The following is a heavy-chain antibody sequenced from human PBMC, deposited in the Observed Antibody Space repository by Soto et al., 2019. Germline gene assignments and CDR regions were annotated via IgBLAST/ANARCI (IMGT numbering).Heavy chain of an antibody. CDR2: IYYSGST. D-gene: IGHD3-10*01. Sequence: SETLSLTCTVSGGSMSSYYWSWIRQPPGKGLERIGYIYYSGSTNYNPSLKSRVTMSVDTPKNQFSLKLSSVPAADTAVYYCARRGYGPGFPYYSGMDVWGQGTTVTVSS. J-gene: IGHJ6*02. CDR3: ARRGYGPGFPYYSGMDV. V-gene: IGHV4-59*01. CDR1: GGSMSSYY.